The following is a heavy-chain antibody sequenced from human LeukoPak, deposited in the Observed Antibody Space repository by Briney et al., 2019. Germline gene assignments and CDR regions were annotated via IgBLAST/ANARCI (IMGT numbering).Heavy chain of an antibody. V-gene: IGHV3-23*01. Sequence: GGSLRLSCAASGFTFSSYAMSWVRQAPGKWLEWVSAISGSGGSTYYADSVKGRFTISRDNSKNTLYLQMNSLRAEDTAVYYCAKDDRYIVVALNQIDYWGQGTLVTVSS. D-gene: IGHD2-2*01. CDR3: AKDDRYIVVALNQIDY. J-gene: IGHJ4*02. CDR2: ISGSGGST. CDR1: GFTFSSYA.